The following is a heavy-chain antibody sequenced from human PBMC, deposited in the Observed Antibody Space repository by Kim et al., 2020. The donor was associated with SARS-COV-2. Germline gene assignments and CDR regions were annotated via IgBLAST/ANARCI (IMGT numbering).Heavy chain of an antibody. J-gene: IGHJ4*02. V-gene: IGHV5-51*01. CDR3: ARRHEKFPYYYDSSSWYYFDY. CDR2: IYPGDSDT. CDR1: GYSFTSYW. Sequence: GESLKISCKGSGYSFTSYWIGWVRQMPGKGLEWMGIIYPGDSDTRYSPSFQGQVTISADKSISTAYLQWSSLKASDTAMYYCARRHEKFPYYYDSSSWYYFDYWGQGTLVTVSS. D-gene: IGHD3-22*01.